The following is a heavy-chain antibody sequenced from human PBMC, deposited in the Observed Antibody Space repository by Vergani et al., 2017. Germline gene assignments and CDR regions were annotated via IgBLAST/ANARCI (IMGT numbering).Heavy chain of an antibody. V-gene: IGHV4-34*01. CDR2: INHSGST. D-gene: IGHD3-16*01. J-gene: IGHJ4*02. CDR1: GGSFSGYY. Sequence: QVQLQQWGAGLLKPSETLSLTCAVYGGSFSGYYWSWIRQPPGKGLEWIGEINHSGSTNYNPSLKSRVTISVDTSKNQFSLKLSSVTAADTAVYYCARDRGVITFGGGPPGYWGQGTLVTVSS. CDR3: ARDRGVITFGGGPPGY.